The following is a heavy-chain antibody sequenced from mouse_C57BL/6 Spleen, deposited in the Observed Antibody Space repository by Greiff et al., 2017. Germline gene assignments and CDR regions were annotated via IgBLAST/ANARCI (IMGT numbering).Heavy chain of an antibody. V-gene: IGHV1-19*01. D-gene: IGHD3-2*02. CDR3: ARGAAQATNYAMDY. CDR2: INPYNGGT. Sequence: VQLQQSGPVLVKPGASVKMSCKASGYTFTDYYMNWVKQSHGKSLEWIGVINPYNGGTSYNQKFKGKATLTVDKSSSRAYMERNSLTSEDSAVYYCARGAAQATNYAMDYWGQGTSVTVSS. J-gene: IGHJ4*01. CDR1: GYTFTDYY.